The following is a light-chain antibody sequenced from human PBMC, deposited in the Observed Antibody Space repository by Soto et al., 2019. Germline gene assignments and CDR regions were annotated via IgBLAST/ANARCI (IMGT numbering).Light chain of an antibody. Sequence: SYELTQAPSVSVSPGQTARITCSGDALPKKYAYWYQQKSGQAPVLVIYEDNKRPSGIPERFSGSSSGTMATLTITGDQVEDEADYYCYSTDSSDSHRGVFGGGTKVTVL. J-gene: IGLJ2*01. CDR2: EDN. CDR1: ALPKKY. V-gene: IGLV3-10*01. CDR3: YSTDSSDSHRGV.